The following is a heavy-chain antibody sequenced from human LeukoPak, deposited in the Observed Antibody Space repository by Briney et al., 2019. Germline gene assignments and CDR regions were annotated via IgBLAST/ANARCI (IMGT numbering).Heavy chain of an antibody. CDR1: GYTFTSYD. CDR3: ARRMRGDAFDI. V-gene: IGHV1-8*03. CDR2: MNPNSGNT. Sequence: GASVKVSCKASGYTFTSYDINWVRQATGQGLEWMGWMNPNSGNTGYAQKFQGRVTITRNTSISTAYMELSSLRSEDTAVYYCARRMRGDAFDIWGQGTMVIVSS. J-gene: IGHJ3*02. D-gene: IGHD2/OR15-2a*01.